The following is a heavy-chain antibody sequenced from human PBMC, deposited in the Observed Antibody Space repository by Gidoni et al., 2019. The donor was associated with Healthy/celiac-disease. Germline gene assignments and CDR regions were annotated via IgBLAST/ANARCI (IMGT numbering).Heavy chain of an antibody. D-gene: IGHD5-12*01. CDR3: ASYRYRGYELHY. Sequence: QVQLVQSGAEVKKPGASVKFSCKASGSTFTGYSMHWVRQAPGQGLEWMGWINPNRGGTNYEQKFQGRVTMTRDTSISTAYRELSRLRSDDTAVYYCASYRYRGYELHYWGQGTLVTVSS. CDR2: INPNRGGT. J-gene: IGHJ4*02. V-gene: IGHV1-2*02. CDR1: GSTFTGYS.